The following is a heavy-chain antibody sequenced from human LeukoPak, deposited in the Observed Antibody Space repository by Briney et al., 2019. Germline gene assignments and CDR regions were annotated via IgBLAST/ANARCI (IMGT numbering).Heavy chain of an antibody. CDR3: ATLRFVDY. D-gene: IGHD5-12*01. CDR2: ISWNSGSI. CDR1: GFTFDDYA. J-gene: IGHJ4*02. Sequence: GRSLRLSCAASGFTFDDYAMHWVRQAPGKGLEWVSGISWNSGSIGYADSVKGRFTISRDNAKNSLYLQMNSLRAEDMALYYCATLRFVDYWGQGTLVTVSS. V-gene: IGHV3-9*03.